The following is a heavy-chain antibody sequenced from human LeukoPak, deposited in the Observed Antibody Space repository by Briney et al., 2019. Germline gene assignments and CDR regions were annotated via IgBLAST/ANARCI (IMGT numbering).Heavy chain of an antibody. D-gene: IGHD3-22*01. V-gene: IGHV4-39*01. CDR2: IYYSGRT. CDR3: ARRRYYDSSGYLD. J-gene: IGHJ1*01. CDR1: GDSIRSSSYY. Sequence: PSETLSLTCTVSGDSIRSSSYYWDWIRQPPGKGLEWIGTIYYSGRTYYSPSLKSRVTISIDTSKNQFSLKLTSVTAADTAVYYCARRRYYDSSGYLDWGQGTLLTVSS.